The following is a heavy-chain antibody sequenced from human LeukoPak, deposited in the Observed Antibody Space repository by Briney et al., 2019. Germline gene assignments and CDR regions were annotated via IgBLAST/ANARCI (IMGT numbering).Heavy chain of an antibody. CDR3: ARASFNVDTALYFDY. Sequence: SETLSLTCTVSGGSISSYYWSWIRQPPGKGLEWIGYIYYSGSANYNPSLKSRVTISVDRSKNQFSLKLSSVTAADTAVYYCARASFNVDTALYFDYWGQGTLVTVSS. V-gene: IGHV4-59*01. J-gene: IGHJ4*02. D-gene: IGHD5-18*01. CDR1: GGSISSYY. CDR2: IYYSGSA.